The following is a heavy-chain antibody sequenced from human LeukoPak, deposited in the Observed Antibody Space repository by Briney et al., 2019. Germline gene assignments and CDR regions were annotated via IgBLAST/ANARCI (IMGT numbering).Heavy chain of an antibody. J-gene: IGHJ4*02. CDR3: ARGRTAYYYDSSGYYHFDY. CDR1: GGSISSYY. D-gene: IGHD3-22*01. Sequence: PSETLSLTCTVSGGSISSYYWSWIRQPPGKGLEWIGYIYYSGSTNYNPSLKSRVTISVDTSKNQFSLKLSSVTAADTAVYYCARGRTAYYYDSSGYYHFDYWGQGTLVTVSS. CDR2: IYYSGST. V-gene: IGHV4-59*01.